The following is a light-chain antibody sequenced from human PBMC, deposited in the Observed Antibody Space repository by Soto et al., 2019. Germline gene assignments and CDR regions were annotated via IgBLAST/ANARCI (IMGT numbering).Light chain of an antibody. CDR3: QQYGSSPWT. J-gene: IGKJ1*01. V-gene: IGKV3-20*01. CDR2: GTS. CDR1: QFVSSTY. Sequence: EIVLTQSPGTLSLSPGERATLSCRASQFVSSTYLAWYQQKPGQAPRLLIYGTSTRATGIPDRFSGSGSGTDFTLTISRLEAEDFAVYYCQQYGSSPWTFGQGTKVEIK.